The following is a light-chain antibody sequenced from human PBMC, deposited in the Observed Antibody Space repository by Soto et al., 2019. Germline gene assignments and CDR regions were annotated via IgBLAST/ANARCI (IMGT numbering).Light chain of an antibody. CDR3: QQYDSFPRT. CDR1: QDISKY. J-gene: IGKJ2*01. Sequence: ILMTQSPSSLSPSVGDRVTITCQASQDISKYLNWYQQKPGKAPKLLIDHASNLEIGVPSRFSGSGSGTHFTFTISSLQPEDIATYFCQQYDSFPRTFGQGTKLDLK. CDR2: HAS. V-gene: IGKV1-33*01.